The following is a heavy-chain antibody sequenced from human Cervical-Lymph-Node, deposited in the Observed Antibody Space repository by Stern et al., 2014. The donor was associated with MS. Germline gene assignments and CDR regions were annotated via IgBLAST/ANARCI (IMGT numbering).Heavy chain of an antibody. CDR3: ARGGSGSSNRFMDV. D-gene: IGHD6-19*01. J-gene: IGHJ6*02. V-gene: IGHV1-3*01. CDR2: INAGNGNT. Sequence: VQLVESGAEVKKPGASVKVSCKASGYTFTSYAMHWVRQAPGQRLEWMGWINAGNGNTKYSQKFQGRVTITRDTPASTAYMELSSLRSEDTAVYYCARGGSGSSNRFMDVWGQGTTVTVSS. CDR1: GYTFTSYA.